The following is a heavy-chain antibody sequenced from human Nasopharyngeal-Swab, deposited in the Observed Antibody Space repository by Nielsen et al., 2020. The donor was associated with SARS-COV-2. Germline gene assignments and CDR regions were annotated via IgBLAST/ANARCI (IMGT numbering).Heavy chain of an antibody. J-gene: IGHJ4*02. Sequence: GESLKISCAASGFTFSSYEMNWVRQAPGKGLEWLSYISDGGSDKYYADSVKGRFTISRDNAKNSLFLQMNNLRAEDTAFYYCANWRGGSDLGYWGQGTLVTVSS. V-gene: IGHV3-48*03. D-gene: IGHD2-15*01. CDR3: ANWRGGSDLGY. CDR2: ISDGGSDK. CDR1: GFTFSSYE.